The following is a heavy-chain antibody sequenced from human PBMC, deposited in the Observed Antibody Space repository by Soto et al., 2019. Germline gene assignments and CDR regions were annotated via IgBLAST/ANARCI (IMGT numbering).Heavy chain of an antibody. CDR2: VSHDGRNT. D-gene: IGHD6-19*01. CDR1: GFTFSDYA. J-gene: IGHJ4*02. CDR3: AKGGRQWLVTSDFNY. V-gene: IGHV3-30*18. Sequence: VQLVESGGGVVQPGRSLRLSCAASGFTFSDYAMHWVRQAPGKGLEWVAVVSHDGRNTHYADSVKGRFTICRDSSKNTVSLEMTSLRAESTAVYYCAKGGRQWLVTSDFNYWGQGALVTVSS.